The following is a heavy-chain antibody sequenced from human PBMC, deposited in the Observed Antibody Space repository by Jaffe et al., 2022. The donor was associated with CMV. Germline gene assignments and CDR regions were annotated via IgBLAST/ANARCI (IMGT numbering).Heavy chain of an antibody. D-gene: IGHD1-26*01. CDR2: IYPGDSDT. J-gene: IGHJ6*03. CDR1: GYTFATYW. CDR3: ARQLRGGNYMDV. Sequence: EVQLVQSGGEVKKPGEPLRISCEGSGYTFATYWIGWARQMPGKGLEWMGIIYPGDSDTRYSPSFQGQVTIAADKSINTAYLQWSSLKASDTAMYFCARQLRGGNYMDVWGEGTTVTVSS. V-gene: IGHV5-51*01.